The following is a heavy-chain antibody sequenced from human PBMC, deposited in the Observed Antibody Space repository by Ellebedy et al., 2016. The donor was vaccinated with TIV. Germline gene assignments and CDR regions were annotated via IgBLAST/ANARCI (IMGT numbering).Heavy chain of an antibody. V-gene: IGHV3-66*01. J-gene: IGHJ3*02. CDR1: GFPVFDNH. CDR3: VRTLQQLGAFDI. Sequence: GGSLRLSCVVSGFPVFDNHMSWVRQPPGKGLEWVSTIYTSGETYYADSVKDTVTISRDVSKNTLYLQLNSLRAEDTAVYYCVRTLQQLGAFDIWGQGALVSVSS. D-gene: IGHD1-1*01. CDR2: IYTSGET.